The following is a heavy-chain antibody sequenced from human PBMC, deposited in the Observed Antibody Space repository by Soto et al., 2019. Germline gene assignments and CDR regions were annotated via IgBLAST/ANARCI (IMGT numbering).Heavy chain of an antibody. V-gene: IGHV3-7*05. D-gene: IGHD5-18*01. CDR2: IKQDGSEK. J-gene: IGHJ4*02. CDR1: GFTFSSYW. CDR3: ARYRRYSFGYDY. Sequence: EVQLVESGGGLVQPGGSLRLSCEASGFTFSSYWMSWVRQAPGKGLEWVANIKQDGSEKYYVESVKGRFTITRDNAKNSLYLQMNGLRAEDTAVYYCARYRRYSFGYDYWGQGTLVSVSS.